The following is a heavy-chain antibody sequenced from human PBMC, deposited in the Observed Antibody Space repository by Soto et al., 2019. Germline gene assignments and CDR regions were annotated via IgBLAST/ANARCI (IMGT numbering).Heavy chain of an antibody. CDR3: GAPVSDVLGYDFEVSDGLEI. J-gene: IGHJ3*02. CDR2: IIPLFNVA. Sequence: QVQLVQSGPEVKKPGSSVKVSCEASGGTFSNFAVNWVRQAPGQGLEWVGGIIPLFNVAKYVQKFEGSVTIVADDAMSPAYKYLSSLRSDDTAMECCGAPVSDVLGYDFEVSDGLEIGGKGTMDTDSS. CDR1: GGTFSNFA. V-gene: IGHV1-69*01. D-gene: IGHD4-4*01.